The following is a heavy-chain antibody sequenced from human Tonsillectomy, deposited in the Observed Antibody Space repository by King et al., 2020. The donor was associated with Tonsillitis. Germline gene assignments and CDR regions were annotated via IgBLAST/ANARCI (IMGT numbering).Heavy chain of an antibody. CDR3: ARDGRFLEWLSPYYFDY. Sequence: QLVQSGGGLVKPGGSLRLSCAASGFTFSSYSMNWVRQAPGKGLEWVSSIISSSSYIYYADSVKGRFTISRDNAKNSLYLQMNSLRAEDTSVYYCARDGRFLEWLSPYYFDYWGQGTLVTVSS. CDR1: GFTFSSYS. CDR2: IISSSSYI. J-gene: IGHJ4*02. V-gene: IGHV3-21*01. D-gene: IGHD3-3*01.